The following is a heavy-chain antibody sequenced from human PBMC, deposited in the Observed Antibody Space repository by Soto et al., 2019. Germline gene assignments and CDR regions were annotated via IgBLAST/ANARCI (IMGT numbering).Heavy chain of an antibody. V-gene: IGHV5-51*01. CDR1: GYSFTSYW. J-gene: IGHJ5*02. CDR2: IYPGDSDT. CDR3: ARPPLYYYDSSGYP. Sequence: GESLKISCKGSGYSFTSYWIGWVRQMPGKGLEWMGIIYPGDSDTRYSPSFQGQVTISADKSISTAYLQWSSLKASDTAMSYYARPPLYYYDSSGYPWGQGTLVTVSS. D-gene: IGHD3-22*01.